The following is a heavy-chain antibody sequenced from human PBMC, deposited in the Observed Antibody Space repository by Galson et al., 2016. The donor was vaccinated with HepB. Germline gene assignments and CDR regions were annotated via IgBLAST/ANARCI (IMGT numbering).Heavy chain of an antibody. CDR2: ISYDGSTK. CDR1: GFTFSSYG. J-gene: IGHJ4*02. D-gene: IGHD3-3*01. V-gene: IGHV3-30*03. Sequence: SLRLSCAAPGFTFSSYGMHWVRQAPGKGLEWVAVISYDGSTKYYADSVKGRFTISRDNSKNTLFLQLNTLRADDTAAYYCGLGQDEMPTIFDFWGQGALVTVSS. CDR3: GLGQDEMPTIFDF.